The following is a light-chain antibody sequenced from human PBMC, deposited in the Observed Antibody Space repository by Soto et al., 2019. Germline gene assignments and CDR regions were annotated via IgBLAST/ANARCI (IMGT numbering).Light chain of an antibody. CDR3: ISYTSSSLYV. CDR1: SSDVGGYKY. V-gene: IGLV2-14*01. CDR2: DDS. J-gene: IGLJ7*01. Sequence: QSVLTQPASVSGSPGQSITISCTGTSSDVGGYKYVYWYQQHPGKAPKLMIYDDSNRPSGVSNRFSGSKSGNTASLTISGLQAEDEADYYCISYTSSSLYVFGPGTQLTVL.